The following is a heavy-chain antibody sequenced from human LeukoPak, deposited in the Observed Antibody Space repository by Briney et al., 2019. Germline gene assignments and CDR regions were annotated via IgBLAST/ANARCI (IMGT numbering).Heavy chain of an antibody. CDR1: GDSVSSNSAA. D-gene: IGHD4-23*01. CDR3: AREAPLVLVTTHYYYGMDV. V-gene: IGHV6-1*01. Sequence: SQTLSLTCAISGDSVSSNSAAWNWIRQSPSRGLEWLGRTYYRSKWYNDYAVSVKSRITINPDTSKNQFSLQLNSVTPEDTAVYYCAREAPLVLVTTHYYYGMDVWGQGTTVTVSS. J-gene: IGHJ6*02. CDR2: TYYRSKWYN.